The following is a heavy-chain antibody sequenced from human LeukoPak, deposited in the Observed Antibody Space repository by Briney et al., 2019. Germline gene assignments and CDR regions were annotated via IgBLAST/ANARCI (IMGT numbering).Heavy chain of an antibody. CDR3: ARDLPAAIFDR. CDR1: GFTFSDFT. CDR2: ISGGSCYI. V-gene: IGHV3-21*01. Sequence: PGGSLRLSCEASGFTFSDFTVTWVRQAPGKGLEWVSSISGGSCYIYYADSVKGRFTIARDNAKNSLYLQMNSLRAEDTAVYYCARDLPAAIFDRWGQGTLVTVST. J-gene: IGHJ4*02. D-gene: IGHD2-2*01.